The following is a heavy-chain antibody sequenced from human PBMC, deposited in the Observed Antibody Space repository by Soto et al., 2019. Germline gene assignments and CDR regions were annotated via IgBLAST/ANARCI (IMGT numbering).Heavy chain of an antibody. J-gene: IGHJ6*03. CDR3: ARGSWDDVTGHYYMDV. Sequence: SQTLSLTCDISGDSVSSNSAAWNWIRQTPSRGLEWLGRTYYRSKWYINYAVSVKSRITVNPDTSKNQFSLQLNSVTPEDSAVYYCARGSWDDVTGHYYMDVWGKGTTVTVSS. CDR1: GDSVSSNSAA. V-gene: IGHV6-1*01. D-gene: IGHD1-1*01. CDR2: TYYRSKWYI.